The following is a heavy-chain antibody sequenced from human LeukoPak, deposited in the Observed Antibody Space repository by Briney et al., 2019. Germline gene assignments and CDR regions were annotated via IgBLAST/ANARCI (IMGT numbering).Heavy chain of an antibody. J-gene: IGHJ6*02. CDR3: ASRPATSIAARPYGLDV. Sequence: SVKVSCKASGSPFSRFPITWVRQAPGRGLEWMGRIIPLVGMPNYAQNFQGRVTITADKATSTAYMEMRSLRSEDTAVYYCASRPATSIAARPYGLDVWGQGPRSSSP. CDR1: GSPFSRFP. V-gene: IGHV1-69*02. CDR2: IIPLVGMP. D-gene: IGHD6-6*01.